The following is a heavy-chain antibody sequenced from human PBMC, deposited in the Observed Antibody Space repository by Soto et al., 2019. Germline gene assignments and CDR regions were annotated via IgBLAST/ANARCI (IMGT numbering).Heavy chain of an antibody. D-gene: IGHD2-21*02. CDR1: RGSIYSGGYD. V-gene: IGHV4-31*02. Sequence: SQRRSLARTLSRGSIYSGGYDGSWIRQHPGKGLERIGYIYYSGSTYYHPSLKSRVTISVDTSKNQFSLKLSSVTAVYSAVYYCARADYWFGHWGQGTLVTVSS. CDR2: IYYSGST. J-gene: IGHJ5*02. CDR3: ARADYWFGH.